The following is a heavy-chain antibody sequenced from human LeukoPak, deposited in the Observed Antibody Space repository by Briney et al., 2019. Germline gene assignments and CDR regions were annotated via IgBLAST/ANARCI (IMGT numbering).Heavy chain of an antibody. CDR3: AKTVADHAEYFQH. CDR1: GFTFTNSA. CDR2: IVVGTGNT. D-gene: IGHD6-19*01. J-gene: IGHJ1*01. Sequence: SVKVSCKASGFTFTNSAMQWVRQARGQRLEWIGWIVVGTGNTNSAQKFQERVTITRDMSTSTAYMELSSLRSEDTAVYYCAKTVADHAEYFQHWGQGTLVTVSS. V-gene: IGHV1-58*02.